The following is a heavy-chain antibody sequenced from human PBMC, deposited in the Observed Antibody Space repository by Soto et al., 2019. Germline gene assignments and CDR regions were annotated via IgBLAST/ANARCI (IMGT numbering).Heavy chain of an antibody. J-gene: IGHJ4*02. V-gene: IGHV3-21*01. Sequence: PGGSLRLSCAASGFTFSSYSMNWVRQAPGKGLEWVSSISSGNSYIYYADSVKGRFTISRDNAKNSLYLQMNSLRAEDTAVYYCARWVSGSYRDLDYWGQGTLVTVSS. CDR1: GFTFSSYS. CDR3: ARWVSGSYRDLDY. CDR2: ISSGNSYI. D-gene: IGHD1-26*01.